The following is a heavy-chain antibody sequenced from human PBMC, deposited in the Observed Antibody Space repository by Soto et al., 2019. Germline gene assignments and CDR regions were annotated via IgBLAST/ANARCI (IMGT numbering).Heavy chain of an antibody. CDR2: IYHSGST. CDR3: ARVGYNWNYNWFDP. Sequence: SETLSLTCAVSGGSISSGGYSWSWIRQPPGKGLEWIGYIYHSGSTYYNPSLKSRVTISVDRSKNQFSLKLSSVTAADTAVYYCARVGYNWNYNWFDPWGQGTWSPSPQ. V-gene: IGHV4-30-2*01. J-gene: IGHJ5*02. CDR1: GGSISSGGYS. D-gene: IGHD1-7*01.